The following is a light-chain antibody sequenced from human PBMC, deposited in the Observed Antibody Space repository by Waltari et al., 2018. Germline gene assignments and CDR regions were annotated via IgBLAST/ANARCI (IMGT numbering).Light chain of an antibody. J-gene: IGLJ3*02. Sequence: QAVLTQPASLSASPGASASLTCTLRSGINVGTYRIYWYQQKPGSPPQYLLRYKSDSDKQQGSGVPSRFSGSKDDSANAGILLISGLQSEDEADYYCMIWHNSAVVFGGGTKLTVL. CDR3: MIWHNSAVV. V-gene: IGLV5-45*01. CDR1: SGINVGTYR. CDR2: YKSDSDK.